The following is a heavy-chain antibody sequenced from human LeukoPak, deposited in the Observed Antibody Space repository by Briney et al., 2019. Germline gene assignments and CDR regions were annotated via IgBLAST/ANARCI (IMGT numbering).Heavy chain of an antibody. J-gene: IGHJ4*02. CDR2: ISWNSGSI. CDR1: GFTFDDNA. D-gene: IGHD6-19*01. V-gene: IGHV3-9*01. Sequence: GRSLRLSCAASGFTFDDNAMHWVRQAPGKGLEWVSGISWNSGSIGYADSVKGRFTISRDNAKNSLYLQMNSLRAEDTALYYCAKDITSGWSSAFGDWGQGTLVTVSS. CDR3: AKDITSGWSSAFGD.